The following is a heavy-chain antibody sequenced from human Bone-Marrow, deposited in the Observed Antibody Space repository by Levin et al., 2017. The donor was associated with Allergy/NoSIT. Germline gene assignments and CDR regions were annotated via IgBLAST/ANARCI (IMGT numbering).Heavy chain of an antibody. J-gene: IGHJ4*02. D-gene: IGHD5-24*01. V-gene: IGHV1-46*01. CDR3: ARDWDGFNILDY. CDR1: GYTFTSFN. Sequence: GESLKISCKASGYTFTSFNMHWVRQAPGQGLEWMGIINPRDAQTSYAQKFQGRVSMTRDTSTSTVYMELSSLRSEDRAVYYCARDWDGFNILDYWGQGTLVTVSP. CDR2: INPRDAQT.